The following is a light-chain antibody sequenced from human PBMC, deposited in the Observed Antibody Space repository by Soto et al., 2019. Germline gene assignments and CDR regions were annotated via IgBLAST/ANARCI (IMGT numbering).Light chain of an antibody. CDR3: CSYAGTYTFYV. V-gene: IGLV2-11*01. Sequence: QSVLTQPRSVSGSPGQSVTISCTGTSSVVGGYDYVSWYQQHPGKAPKLMIYDVTKRPSGVPDRFSGSRSGNTASLTISGLQAEYDADYYCCSYAGTYTFYVFGTGTKVTVL. CDR1: SSVVGGYDY. J-gene: IGLJ1*01. CDR2: DVT.